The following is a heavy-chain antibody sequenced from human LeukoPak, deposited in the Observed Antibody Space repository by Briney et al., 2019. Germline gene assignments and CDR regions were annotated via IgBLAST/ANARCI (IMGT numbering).Heavy chain of an antibody. CDR3: ARHVPGRLRWPQFGGFDP. Sequence: SETLSLTCNVSGGSISNRAYYWAWIRQPPGKGLEWISSIFYSGSKYSNPSLKSRATISVDASKTQFPLMLSSVTAAATAEYYCARHVPGRLRWPQFGGFDPWGQGTLVTVSS. CDR1: GGSISNRAYY. CDR2: IFYSGSK. J-gene: IGHJ5*02. D-gene: IGHD5-24*01. V-gene: IGHV4-39*01.